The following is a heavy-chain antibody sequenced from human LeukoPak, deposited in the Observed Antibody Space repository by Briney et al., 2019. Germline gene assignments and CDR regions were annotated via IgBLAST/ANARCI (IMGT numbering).Heavy chain of an antibody. Sequence: ASVKVSCKASGYTFTSYGISWVRQAPGQGLEWMGWISAYNGNKNYAQKLQGRVTMTTDTSTSTAYMELRSLRSDDTAVYYCARDPWYSGSYDFDYWGQGTLVTVSS. CDR2: ISAYNGNK. CDR1: GYTFTSYG. D-gene: IGHD1-26*01. V-gene: IGHV1-18*01. CDR3: ARDPWYSGSYDFDY. J-gene: IGHJ4*02.